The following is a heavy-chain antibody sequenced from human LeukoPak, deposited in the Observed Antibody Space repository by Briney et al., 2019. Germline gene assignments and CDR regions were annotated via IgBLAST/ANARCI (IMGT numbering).Heavy chain of an antibody. CDR3: ATDDSSGYVFDY. J-gene: IGHJ4*02. D-gene: IGHD3-22*01. V-gene: IGHV1-69*05. CDR1: GGTFSSYA. CDR2: IIPIFGTA. Sequence: GASVKVSCKASGGTFSSYAISWVRQAPGQGLEWMGGIIPIFGTANYAQKFQGRVTITTDESTSTAYMELSSLRSEDTAVYYCATDDSSGYVFDYWGQGTLVTVSS.